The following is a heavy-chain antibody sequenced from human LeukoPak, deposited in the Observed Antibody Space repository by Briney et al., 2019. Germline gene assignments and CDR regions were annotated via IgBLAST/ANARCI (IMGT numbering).Heavy chain of an antibody. Sequence: SVKVSCKASGGTFSSYAISWVRQAPGQGLEWMGRIIPILGIANYAQKFQGRVTITADKSTSTAYMELSSLRAEDTALYYCAKDRSIAAAGPLGDWGQGTLVTVSS. J-gene: IGHJ4*02. V-gene: IGHV1-69*04. CDR3: AKDRSIAAAGPLGD. D-gene: IGHD6-13*01. CDR2: IIPILGIA. CDR1: GGTFSSYA.